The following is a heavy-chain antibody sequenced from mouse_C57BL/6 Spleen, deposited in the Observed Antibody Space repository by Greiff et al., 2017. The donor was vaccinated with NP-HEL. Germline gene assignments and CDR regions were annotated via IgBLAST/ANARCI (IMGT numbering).Heavy chain of an antibody. Sequence: QVQLQQPGAELVKPGASVKMSCKASGYTFTSYWITWVKQRPGQGLEWIGDIYPGSGSTNYNEKFKSKATLTVDPSSSTAYMQLSSLTSEDSAVYYCAATVVGSPFDYWGQGTTLTVSS. CDR3: AATVVGSPFDY. CDR2: IYPGSGST. J-gene: IGHJ2*01. D-gene: IGHD1-1*01. CDR1: GYTFTSYW. V-gene: IGHV1-55*01.